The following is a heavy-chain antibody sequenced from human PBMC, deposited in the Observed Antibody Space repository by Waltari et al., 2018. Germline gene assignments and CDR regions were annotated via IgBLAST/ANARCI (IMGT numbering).Heavy chain of an antibody. J-gene: IGHJ4*02. Sequence: QVQLQESGPGLVKPSETLSLTCTVSGGSISSHYWSWIRQPPGKGLEWIGYIYYSGSTNYNPSLKSRVTISVDTSKNQSSLKLSSVTAADTAVYYCARETGTLFDYWGQGTLVTVSS. CDR3: ARETGTLFDY. CDR2: IYYSGST. D-gene: IGHD3-9*01. CDR1: GGSISSHY. V-gene: IGHV4-59*11.